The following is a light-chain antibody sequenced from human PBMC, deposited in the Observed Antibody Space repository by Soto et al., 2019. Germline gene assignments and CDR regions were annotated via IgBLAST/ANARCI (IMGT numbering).Light chain of an antibody. Sequence: DIQMTQSPSSLSASVGARVSMACRASQSIRNYLNWYQQNPGKAPKLLIYAASSLQSGVPSRFSGSGSGTDFTLIISSLQPEDFATYYCQQTYSIPDFGPGTKVDI. J-gene: IGKJ3*01. CDR3: QQTYSIPD. CDR1: QSIRNY. V-gene: IGKV1-39*01. CDR2: AAS.